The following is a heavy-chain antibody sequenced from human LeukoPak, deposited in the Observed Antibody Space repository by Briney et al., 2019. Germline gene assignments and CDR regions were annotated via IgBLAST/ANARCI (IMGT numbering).Heavy chain of an antibody. D-gene: IGHD1-1*01. V-gene: IGHV3-23*01. Sequence: PGGSLRLSCAASGFTFSSDAMSWVRQAPGKGLGWVSAISGSGGSTYYADSVKGRFTISRDNSKNTLYLQMNSLGAEDTAVYYCAKTTNWVLYYFDYWGQGTLVTVSS. CDR3: AKTTNWVLYYFDY. CDR1: GFTFSSDA. CDR2: ISGSGGST. J-gene: IGHJ4*02.